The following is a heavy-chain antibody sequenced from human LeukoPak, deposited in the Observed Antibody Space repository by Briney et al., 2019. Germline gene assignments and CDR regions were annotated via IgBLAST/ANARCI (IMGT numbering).Heavy chain of an antibody. D-gene: IGHD3-9*01. Sequence: ASVKVSCKASGYTFTSYDINWVRQATGQGLEWMGWMNPNSGNTGYAQKFQGRVTMTRNTSISTAYMELSSLRSEDTAVYYCARATKKDYDILTGLLDYWGQGTLVTVSS. V-gene: IGHV1-8*01. CDR1: GYTFTSYD. J-gene: IGHJ4*02. CDR3: ARATKKDYDILTGLLDY. CDR2: MNPNSGNT.